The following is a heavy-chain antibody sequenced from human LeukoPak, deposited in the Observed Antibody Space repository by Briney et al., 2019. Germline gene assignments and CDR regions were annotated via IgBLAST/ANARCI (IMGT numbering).Heavy chain of an antibody. CDR3: ARGRDY. J-gene: IGHJ4*02. V-gene: IGHV3-53*01. CDR2: IYAGGDT. CDR1: GLTVTTHY. Sequence: LAGGSLRLSCAASGLTVTTHYMTWVRQAPGKGLEWVSVIYAGGDTYYADSVKGRFIISRDDSKDTLYLQMNRLRAEDTAVYYCARGRDYWGQGTLVTVSS.